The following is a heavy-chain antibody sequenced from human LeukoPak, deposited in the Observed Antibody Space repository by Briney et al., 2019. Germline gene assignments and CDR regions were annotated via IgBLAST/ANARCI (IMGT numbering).Heavy chain of an antibody. Sequence: ASVKVSCKASGYTFTSYAMHWVRQAPGQRLEWMGWINAGNGNTKYSQKFQGRVTITRDTSASTAYMELSSLRSEDTAVYYCARDSELLWFGEFPNWFDPWGQGTLVTVSS. J-gene: IGHJ5*02. CDR1: GYTFTSYA. CDR2: INAGNGNT. D-gene: IGHD3-10*01. CDR3: ARDSELLWFGEFPNWFDP. V-gene: IGHV1-3*01.